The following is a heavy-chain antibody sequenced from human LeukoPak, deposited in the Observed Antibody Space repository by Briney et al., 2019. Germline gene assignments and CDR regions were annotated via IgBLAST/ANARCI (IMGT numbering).Heavy chain of an antibody. Sequence: GASVEVSCKASGYTFTTYDINWVRQATGQGLEWMGWMNPNSGNTGYAQKFQGRVTMTRNTSMSTAYMELSSLRSEDTAVYYCARANYYGSGKKDLDYWGQGTLVTVSS. J-gene: IGHJ4*02. CDR1: GYTFTTYD. D-gene: IGHD3-10*01. CDR3: ARANYYGSGKKDLDY. CDR2: MNPNSGNT. V-gene: IGHV1-8*01.